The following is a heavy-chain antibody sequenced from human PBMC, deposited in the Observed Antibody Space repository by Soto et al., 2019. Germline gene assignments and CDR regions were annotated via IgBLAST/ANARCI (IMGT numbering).Heavy chain of an antibody. CDR2: IYYSGST. J-gene: IGHJ4*02. CDR3: ARQVLRYFDLTPTTGASRVDY. CDR1: GGSISSSSYY. D-gene: IGHD3-9*01. V-gene: IGHV4-39*01. Sequence: SETLSLTCTVSGGSISSSSYYWGWIRQPPGKGLEWIGSIYYSGSTYYNPSLKSRVTISVDTSKNQFSLKLSSVTAADTAVYYCARQVLRYFDLTPTTGASRVDYWGQGTLVTVSS.